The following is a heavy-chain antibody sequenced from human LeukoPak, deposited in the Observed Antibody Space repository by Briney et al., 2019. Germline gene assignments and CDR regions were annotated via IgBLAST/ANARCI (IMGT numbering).Heavy chain of an antibody. Sequence: SATLSLSCTASGFSISSYYWSWIRQPPGKGLEWIGYIYYSGSTNYNPSLKSRVTISVDTSKNQFSLKLSSVTAADTAVYYCAREALWFGELLPTPGAFDIWGQGTMVTVSS. CDR2: IYYSGST. CDR3: AREALWFGELLPTPGAFDI. J-gene: IGHJ3*02. CDR1: GFSISSYY. D-gene: IGHD3-10*01. V-gene: IGHV4-59*01.